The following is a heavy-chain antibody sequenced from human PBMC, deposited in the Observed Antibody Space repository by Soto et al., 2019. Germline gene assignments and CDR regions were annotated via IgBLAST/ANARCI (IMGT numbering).Heavy chain of an antibody. CDR2: IHYNGNT. CDR1: GDSISAYS. V-gene: IGHV4-59*01. Sequence: QVQLQVSAPGLVKPSETLSLTCTVSGDSISAYSWSWVRQPPGKGLEWIGNIHYNGNTKYNTSLKSRVAMSVDTSKNQFSLRLISVTAADTAKYFCAREGNLGRWLQPLDFWGQGTLVTVSS. CDR3: AREGNLGRWLQPLDF. D-gene: IGHD5-12*01. J-gene: IGHJ4*02.